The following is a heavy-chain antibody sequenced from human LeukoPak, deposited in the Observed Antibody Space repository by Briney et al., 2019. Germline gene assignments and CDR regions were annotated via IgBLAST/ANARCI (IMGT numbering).Heavy chain of an antibody. V-gene: IGHV4-39*07. D-gene: IGHD3-22*01. Sequence: SETLSLTCTVSGDSISSSSYYWGWIRQPPGKGLEWIGSIYHSGSTNYNPSLKSRVTIPVDKSKNQFSLKLSSVTAADTAVYYCAREGYYYDSSGYYRDAFDIWGQGTMVTVSS. J-gene: IGHJ3*02. CDR3: AREGYYYDSSGYYRDAFDI. CDR1: GDSISSSSYY. CDR2: IYHSGST.